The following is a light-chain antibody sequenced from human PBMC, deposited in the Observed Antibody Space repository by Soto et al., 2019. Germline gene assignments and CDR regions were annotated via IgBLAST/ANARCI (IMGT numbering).Light chain of an antibody. CDR2: GAS. Sequence: EIVLTQSPGTLSLSPGERATLSCRASQSVRSSYLAWYQQKPGQAPRLLISGASSRATGIPDRFSGSGSGTDFALTISRLEAEDFALYYCQQYGSSPITFGQGTRLEIK. J-gene: IGKJ5*01. CDR1: QSVRSSY. V-gene: IGKV3-20*01. CDR3: QQYGSSPIT.